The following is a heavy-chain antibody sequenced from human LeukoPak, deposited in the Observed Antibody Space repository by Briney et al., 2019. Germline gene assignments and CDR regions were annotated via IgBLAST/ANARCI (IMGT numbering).Heavy chain of an antibody. CDR2: ISGSGGST. CDR3: ARAYYYDSSGDGHGAFDI. CDR1: GFTFSSYA. Sequence: GGSLRLSCAASGFTFSSYAMSWVRQAPGKGLEWVSAISGSGGSTYYADSVKGRFTISRDNSKNTLYLQMNSLRAEDTAVYYCARAYYYDSSGDGHGAFDIWGQGTMVTVSS. V-gene: IGHV3-23*01. D-gene: IGHD3-22*01. J-gene: IGHJ3*02.